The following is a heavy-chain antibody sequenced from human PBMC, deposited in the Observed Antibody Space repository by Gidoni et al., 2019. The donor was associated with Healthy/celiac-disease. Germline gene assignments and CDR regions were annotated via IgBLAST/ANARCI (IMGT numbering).Heavy chain of an antibody. V-gene: IGHV4-39*01. CDR2: IYYSVST. Sequence: GSIYYSVSTYYNPSLQSRVTISVDTSKNQFSLKLSSVTAADTAVYYCATPYSSGSDYWGQGTLVTVSS. D-gene: IGHD6-19*01. J-gene: IGHJ4*02. CDR3: ATPYSSGSDY.